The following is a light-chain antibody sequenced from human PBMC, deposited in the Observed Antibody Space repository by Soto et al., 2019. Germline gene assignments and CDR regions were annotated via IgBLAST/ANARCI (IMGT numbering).Light chain of an antibody. CDR3: QQYKSWPPLT. CDR2: GAS. CDR1: QSISDN. Sequence: DIVMTQSPAILSVSLGERATLSCLASQSISDNLAWYQQRSGQAPRLLVYGASTRATGVPARFSGSRSGTEFTLTISSLQSDDFAIYYCQQYKSWPPLTFGGGTKVE. V-gene: IGKV3-15*01. J-gene: IGKJ4*01.